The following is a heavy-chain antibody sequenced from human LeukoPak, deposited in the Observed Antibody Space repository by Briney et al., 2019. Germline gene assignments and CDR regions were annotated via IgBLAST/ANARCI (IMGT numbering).Heavy chain of an antibody. Sequence: SETLSLTCTVSGGSISSYYWSWTRQPPGKGLEWIGYIYYSGSTNYNPSLKSRVTISVDTSKNQFSLKLSSVTAADTAVYYCARLGYYDSSGYDDYWGQGTLVTVSS. V-gene: IGHV4-59*08. CDR3: ARLGYYDSSGYDDY. D-gene: IGHD3-22*01. J-gene: IGHJ4*02. CDR2: IYYSGST. CDR1: GGSISSYY.